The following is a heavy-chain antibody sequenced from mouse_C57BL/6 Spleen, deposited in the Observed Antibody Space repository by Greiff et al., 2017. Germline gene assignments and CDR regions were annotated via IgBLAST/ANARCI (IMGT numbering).Heavy chain of an antibody. J-gene: IGHJ3*01. CDR2: IYPSDSET. V-gene: IGHV1-61*01. D-gene: IGHD3-2*02. CDR1: GYTFTSYW. CDR3: ARQGSSGYEY. Sequence: QVQLQQPGAELVRPGSSVKLSCKASGYTFTSYWMDWVKQRPGQGLEWIGNIYPSDSETHYNQKFKDKATLTVDKSSSTAYMQLSSLTSEDSAVYYCARQGSSGYEYWGQGTLVTVSA.